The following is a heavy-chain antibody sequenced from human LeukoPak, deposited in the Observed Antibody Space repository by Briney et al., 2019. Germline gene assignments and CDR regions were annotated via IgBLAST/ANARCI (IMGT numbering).Heavy chain of an antibody. CDR2: IYYSGST. V-gene: IGHV4-39*01. CDR3: ARGRPYSGGYHLDY. D-gene: IGHD1-26*01. CDR1: GDSTSSDRYY. J-gene: IGHJ4*02. Sequence: SETLSLTCTVSGDSTSSDRYYGGWVRQPPGKGLEWIGNIYYSGSTYYNPPLKSRVTMSVDTSKNQFFLKLNSVTAADTAVYYCARGRPYSGGYHLDYWGQGTLVTVSS.